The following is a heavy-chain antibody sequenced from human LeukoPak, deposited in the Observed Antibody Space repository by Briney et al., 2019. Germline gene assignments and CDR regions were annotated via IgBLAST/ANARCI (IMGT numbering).Heavy chain of an antibody. Sequence: GGSLRLSCAASGFTFSSYSMNWVRQAPGKGLEWVSYISSSGSTIYYADSVKGRFTISRDNAKNSLYLQMNSLRAEDTAVYYCARPEDDYGDYDYYYMDVWGKGTTVTVSS. V-gene: IGHV3-48*04. J-gene: IGHJ6*03. CDR2: ISSSGSTI. CDR3: ARPEDDYGDYDYYYMDV. CDR1: GFTFSSYS. D-gene: IGHD4-17*01.